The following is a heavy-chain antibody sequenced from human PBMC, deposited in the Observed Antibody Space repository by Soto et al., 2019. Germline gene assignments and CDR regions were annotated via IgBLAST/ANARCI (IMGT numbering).Heavy chain of an antibody. V-gene: IGHV1-3*01. CDR1: GYTFTSYA. CDR3: ERAPVDNPTDYAYSNSHSDY. Sequence: ASVKVSCKASGYTFTSYAMHWVRQAPVQRIEWMGWINAGNGNTKYSQKFQGRVTITRDTSASTAYMELSSLRSEDTAVYYCERAPVDNPTDYAYSNSHSDYGGQRSLVTSSS. D-gene: IGHD3-16*01. J-gene: IGHJ4*02. CDR2: INAGNGNT.